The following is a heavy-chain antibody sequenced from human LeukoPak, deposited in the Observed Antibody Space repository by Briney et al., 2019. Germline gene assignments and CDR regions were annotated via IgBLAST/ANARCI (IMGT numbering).Heavy chain of an antibody. CDR2: ISGSGGRT. Sequence: GGSLRLSCAASGFTFSSYAMSWVRQAPGKGLEWVSAISGSGGRTYYAHSVKGRSTISRDNSKNTLYLQMNSLRAEDTAVYYCAKDGTEDYYDSSGYDYWGQGTLVTVSS. V-gene: IGHV3-23*01. CDR3: AKDGTEDYYDSSGYDY. D-gene: IGHD3-22*01. J-gene: IGHJ4*02. CDR1: GFTFSSYA.